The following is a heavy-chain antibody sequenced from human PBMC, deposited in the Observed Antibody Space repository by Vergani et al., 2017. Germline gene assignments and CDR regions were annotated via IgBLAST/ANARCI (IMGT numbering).Heavy chain of an antibody. D-gene: IGHD3-3*01. CDR3: AGTKERRGYYAYSYYYDYMDV. J-gene: IGHJ6*03. CDR2: IYYSGST. Sequence: QVQLQESGPGLVKPSETLSLTCTVSGGSVSSGSYYWSWIRQPPGKGLEWIGYIYYSGSTNYNPSLKSRVTISVDTSKNQFSLKLSSVTAADTAVYYCAGTKERRGYYAYSYYYDYMDVWGKGTTVTVSS. CDR1: GGSVSSGSYY. V-gene: IGHV4-61*01.